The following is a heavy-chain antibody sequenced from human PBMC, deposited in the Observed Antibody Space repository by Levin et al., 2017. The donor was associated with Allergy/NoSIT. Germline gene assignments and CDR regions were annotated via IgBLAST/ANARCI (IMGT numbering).Heavy chain of an antibody. V-gene: IGHV4-30-4*01. CDR1: GGSIRSGDYY. Sequence: SQTLSLTCSVSGGSIRSGDYYWSWIRQPPGKGLEWIGYIYHSGSTFYTLPLRSRVTISIDTSKNQFSLKLRSVTAADTAVYFCAGLTSAAAISYFQLWGQGSLVTVSS. CDR2: IYHSGST. CDR3: AGLTSAAAISYFQL. J-gene: IGHJ4*02. D-gene: IGHD2-2*01.